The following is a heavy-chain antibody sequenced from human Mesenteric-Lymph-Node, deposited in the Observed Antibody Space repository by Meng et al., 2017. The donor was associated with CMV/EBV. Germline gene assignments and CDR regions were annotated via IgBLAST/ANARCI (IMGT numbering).Heavy chain of an antibody. V-gene: IGHV3-7*01. CDR3: GRGGQSSSRSSLPN. Sequence: GGSLRLSCAASGFTFSIGWMNWVRQAPGKGLEWVANINQDGSEKYYVDSVKGRFTISRDNAKNSLDLQMNSLRDEDTAVYYCGRGGQSSSRSSLPNWGQGTLVTVSS. CDR2: INQDGSEK. J-gene: IGHJ4*02. CDR1: GFTFSIGW. D-gene: IGHD6-13*01.